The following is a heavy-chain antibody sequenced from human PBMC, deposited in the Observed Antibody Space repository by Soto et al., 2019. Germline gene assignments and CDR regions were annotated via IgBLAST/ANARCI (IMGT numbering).Heavy chain of an antibody. CDR1: GFTFGDYG. Sequence: SLSPSCTISGFTFGDYGMNWFRQAPGKGLEWVGLIRSKAYGETTEYAASVKGRFTSSRDDTKGNAYLQMNSLKTEDTAVYYCTGQSYSSNLYFDYWGQGTLVTVSS. V-gene: IGHV3-49*03. CDR3: TGQSYSSNLYFDY. J-gene: IGHJ4*02. CDR2: IRSKAYGETT. D-gene: IGHD6-19*01.